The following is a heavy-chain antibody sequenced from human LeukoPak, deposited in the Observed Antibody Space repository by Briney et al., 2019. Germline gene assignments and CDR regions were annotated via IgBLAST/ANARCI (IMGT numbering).Heavy chain of an antibody. Sequence: PGGSLRLSCAASGFTFDDYGMSWVRQAPGKGLEWVSAIRDSGSSTYYADSVKGRFTISRDHSQNTLYLQMNSLRAEDTAIYYCAKAVDATSPGGSFDSWGQGTLVTVST. CDR3: AKAVDATSPGGSFDS. D-gene: IGHD3-16*01. V-gene: IGHV3-23*01. J-gene: IGHJ4*02. CDR1: GFTFDDYG. CDR2: IRDSGSST.